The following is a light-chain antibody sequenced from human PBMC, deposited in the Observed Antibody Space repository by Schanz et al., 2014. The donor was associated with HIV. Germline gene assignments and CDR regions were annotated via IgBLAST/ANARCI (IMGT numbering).Light chain of an antibody. Sequence: DIVMTQSPDSLAVSLGEGATINCKSSQTVLYSSNNKNDLAWYQQKAGQPPKLLISWASTRETGVPDRFSGSGSGTDFNLTISSLQAEDVAVYYCQQYFNTPFTFGPGTKVDIK. CDR1: QTVLYSSNNKND. CDR2: WAS. CDR3: QQYFNTPFT. V-gene: IGKV4-1*01. J-gene: IGKJ3*01.